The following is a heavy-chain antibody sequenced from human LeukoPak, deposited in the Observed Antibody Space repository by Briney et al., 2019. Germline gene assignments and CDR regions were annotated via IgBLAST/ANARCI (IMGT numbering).Heavy chain of an antibody. CDR1: GYTFSDYY. V-gene: IGHV1-2*02. Sequence: ASVTVSSTASGYTFSDYYVHWVRQAPGQGLEWMGWINPHSGGTNYAQKFQGRVTMIRDTSISTAYMELSTLRSDDTAVYYCARDGYDYAGGSFYWGQGTLVTGSS. D-gene: IGHD4/OR15-4a*01. J-gene: IGHJ4*02. CDR3: ARDGYDYAGGSFY. CDR2: INPHSGGT.